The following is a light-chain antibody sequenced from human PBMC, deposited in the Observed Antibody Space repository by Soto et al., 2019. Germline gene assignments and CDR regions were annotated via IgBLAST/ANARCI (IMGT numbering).Light chain of an antibody. CDR3: QQSFSTVFT. CDR2: AAS. J-gene: IGKJ3*01. Sequence: DIQMTQSPSSLSASVGDRVTITCRASQSVSIYLNRYQQKPGKAPKLLIYAASNLQSGVPSRFSGTGSATDFTLTISSLQPEDFATYYCQQSFSTVFTFGPGTKVEIK. CDR1: QSVSIY. V-gene: IGKV1-39*01.